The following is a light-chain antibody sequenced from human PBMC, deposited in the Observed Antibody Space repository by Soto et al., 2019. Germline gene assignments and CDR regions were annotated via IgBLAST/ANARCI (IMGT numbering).Light chain of an antibody. CDR2: GAS. CDR1: QSVSSSY. Sequence: EIVMTQSPATLSLSPGEIATLSCRASQSVSSSYLSWYQQKPGQAPRLLIYGASTRATGIPARFSGSGSGTYFSLTISSLQPEDFAVYYCQQDYNLPPYTFGQGTQLEI. V-gene: IGKV3D-7*01. J-gene: IGKJ2*01. CDR3: QQDYNLPPYT.